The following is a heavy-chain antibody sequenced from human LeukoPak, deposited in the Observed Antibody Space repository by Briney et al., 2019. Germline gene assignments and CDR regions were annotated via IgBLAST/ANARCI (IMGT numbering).Heavy chain of an antibody. D-gene: IGHD2-15*01. CDR2: IYYSGST. J-gene: IGHJ4*02. CDR1: GGSISSGGYY. Sequence: PSETLSLTCTVSGGSISSGGYYWSGIRQHPGKGLEWIGYIYYSGSTYYNPSLKSRVTISVDTSKNQFSLKLSSVTAADTAVYYCARGRGTVEDIVVVVADHFDYWGQGTLVTVSS. V-gene: IGHV4-31*03. CDR3: ARGRGTVEDIVVVVADHFDY.